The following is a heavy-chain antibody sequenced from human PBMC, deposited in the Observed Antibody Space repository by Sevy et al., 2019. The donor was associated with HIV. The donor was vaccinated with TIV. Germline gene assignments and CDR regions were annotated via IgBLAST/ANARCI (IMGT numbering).Heavy chain of an antibody. V-gene: IGHV3-30*04. Sequence: GGSLRLSCAASGFTFSSYAMHWVRQAPGKGLEWVAVISYDGSNKYYADSVKGRFTISRAKSKNTLYLQMNSLRAEDTAVYYCARDNAGSSWTVTFDYWGQGTLVTVSS. CDR1: GFTFSSYA. CDR2: ISYDGSNK. J-gene: IGHJ4*02. CDR3: ARDNAGSSWTVTFDY. D-gene: IGHD6-13*01.